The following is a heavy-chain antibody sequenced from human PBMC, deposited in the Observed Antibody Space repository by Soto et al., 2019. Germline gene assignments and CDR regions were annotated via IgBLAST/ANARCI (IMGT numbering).Heavy chain of an antibody. J-gene: IGHJ6*02. D-gene: IGHD1-26*01. CDR2: ISSSSSYI. V-gene: IGHV3-21*01. CDR3: ARDRGSYYVPGYYYYYGMDV. CDR1: GFTFSSYS. Sequence: VGSLRLSCAASGFTFSSYSMNWVRQAPGKGLEWVSSISSSSSYIYYAGSVKGRFTISRDNAKNSLYLQMNSLRAEDTAVYYCARDRGSYYVPGYYYYYGMDVWGQGTTVTVS.